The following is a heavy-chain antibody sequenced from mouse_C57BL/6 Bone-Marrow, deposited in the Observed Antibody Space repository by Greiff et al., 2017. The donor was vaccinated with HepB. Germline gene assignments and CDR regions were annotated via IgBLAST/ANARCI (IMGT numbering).Heavy chain of an antibody. CDR1: GYTFTDYY. Sequence: VQLQESGAELVRPGASVKLSCKASGYTFTDYYINWVKQRPGQGLEWIARIYPGSGNTYYNEKFKGKATLTAEKSSSTAYMQLSSLTSEDSAVYFCARSKGYYYGSNWYFDVWGTGTTVTVSS. V-gene: IGHV1-76*01. D-gene: IGHD1-1*01. CDR2: IYPGSGNT. CDR3: ARSKGYYYGSNWYFDV. J-gene: IGHJ1*03.